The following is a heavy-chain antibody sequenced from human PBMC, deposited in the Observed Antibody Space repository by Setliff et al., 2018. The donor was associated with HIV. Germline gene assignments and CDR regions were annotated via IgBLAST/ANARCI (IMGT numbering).Heavy chain of an antibody. V-gene: IGHV4-59*12. J-gene: IGHJ4*02. CDR3: ATRMGGSFDY. CDR1: GGSISSYY. Sequence: SETLSLTCTVSGGSISSYYWSWIRQPPGKGLEWIGYVFSSGDTSYNPSLKRRVAMSVDTSKNQFSLKLSSVTAADTAVYYCATRMGGSFDYWGQGTLVTVSS. CDR2: VFSSGDT. D-gene: IGHD2-15*01.